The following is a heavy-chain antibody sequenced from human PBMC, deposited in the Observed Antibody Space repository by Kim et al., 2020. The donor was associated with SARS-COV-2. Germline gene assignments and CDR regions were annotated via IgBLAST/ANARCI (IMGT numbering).Heavy chain of an antibody. D-gene: IGHD1-26*01. V-gene: IGHV4-39*07. J-gene: IGHJ4*02. CDR3: AKLSGVGATNY. Sequence: PPALGLELFGIIYYSGSTSATPSLKSRVTISVDTSKNQFSLKLSSGTAADTAVYYCAKLSGVGATNYWGQGTLVTVSS. CDR2: IYYSGST.